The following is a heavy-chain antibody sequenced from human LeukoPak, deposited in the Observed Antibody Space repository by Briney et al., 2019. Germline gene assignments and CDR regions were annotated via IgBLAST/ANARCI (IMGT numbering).Heavy chain of an antibody. CDR1: GGSISSGGYY. V-gene: IGHV4-31*03. Sequence: SETLSLTCTVSGGSISSGGYYWSWIRQHPGKGLEWIGYIYYSGSTYYNPSLKSRLTISVDKSNNSFSLSLTSVTAADTAFYYCARSVAVTGQFDFWGQGTLVTVSS. D-gene: IGHD6-19*01. J-gene: IGHJ4*02. CDR3: ARSVAVTGQFDF. CDR2: IYYSGST.